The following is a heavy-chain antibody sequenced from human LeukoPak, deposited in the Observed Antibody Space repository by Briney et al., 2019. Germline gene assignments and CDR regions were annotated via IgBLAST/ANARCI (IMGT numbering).Heavy chain of an antibody. CDR3: AKEVAAAGTFDY. J-gene: IGHJ4*02. Sequence: GGSLRLSCAASGFTFDDYAMHWVRQAPGKGLEGVSGISWNSGSIGYADSVKGRFTISRDNAKNSLYLQMNSLRAEDTALYYCAKEVAAAGTFDYWGQGTLVTVSS. V-gene: IGHV3-9*01. CDR1: GFTFDDYA. CDR2: ISWNSGSI. D-gene: IGHD6-13*01.